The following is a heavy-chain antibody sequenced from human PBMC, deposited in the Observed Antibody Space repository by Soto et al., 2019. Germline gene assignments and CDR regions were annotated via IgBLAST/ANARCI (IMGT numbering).Heavy chain of an antibody. V-gene: IGHV4-59*12. J-gene: IGHJ3*02. D-gene: IGHD1-26*01. CDR1: GGCLNRSY. CDR2: VHHSWGS. Sequence: SETLALSCTVSGGCLNRSYLCWFRLSPGKRMEWIGYVHHSWGSSCNPSLQSRVAISLDTSKSQFSLKVTSVTATDTAVYYCARDRVGAKMRAFDIWGQWTM. CDR3: ARDRVGAKMRAFDI.